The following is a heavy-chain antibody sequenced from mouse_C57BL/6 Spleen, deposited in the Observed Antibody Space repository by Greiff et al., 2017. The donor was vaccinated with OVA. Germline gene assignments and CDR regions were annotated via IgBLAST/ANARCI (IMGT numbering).Heavy chain of an antibody. CDR3: AKIQTGYGSSYWYFDV. J-gene: IGHJ1*03. D-gene: IGHD1-1*01. V-gene: IGHV2-5*01. CDR2: IWRGGST. Sequence: QVQLQQSGPGLVQPSQSLSITCTVSGFSLTSYGVHWVRQSPGKGLEWLGVIWRGGSTDYNAAFMSRLSITKDNSKSQVFFKMNSLQADDTAIYYCAKIQTGYGSSYWYFDVWGTGTTVTVSS. CDR1: GFSLTSYG.